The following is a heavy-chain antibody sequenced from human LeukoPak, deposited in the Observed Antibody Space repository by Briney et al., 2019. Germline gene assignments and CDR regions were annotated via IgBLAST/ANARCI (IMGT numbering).Heavy chain of an antibody. CDR2: ISGSGGST. Sequence: PGGSLRLSCAASGFTFSSYAMSWVRQAPGKGLEWVSAISGSGGSTYYADSVKGRFTISRDNSKNTLYLQMNSLRAEDTAVYYCAREHATCSGGSCYSRGLDYWGQGTLVTVSS. CDR1: GFTFSSYA. D-gene: IGHD2-15*01. CDR3: AREHATCSGGSCYSRGLDY. V-gene: IGHV3-23*01. J-gene: IGHJ4*02.